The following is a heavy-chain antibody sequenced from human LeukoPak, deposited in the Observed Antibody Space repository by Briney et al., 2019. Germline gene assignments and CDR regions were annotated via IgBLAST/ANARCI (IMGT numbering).Heavy chain of an antibody. CDR1: GGTFSSYA. CDR2: IIPIFGTA. D-gene: IGHD4-23*01. Sequence: ASVKVSCKACGGTFSSYAISWVRQAPGQGLEWMGGIIPIFGTANYAQKFQGRVTITADESTSTAYMELSSLRSEDTAVYYCARAYGGNSPFDYWGQGTLVTVSS. J-gene: IGHJ4*02. V-gene: IGHV1-69*13. CDR3: ARAYGGNSPFDY.